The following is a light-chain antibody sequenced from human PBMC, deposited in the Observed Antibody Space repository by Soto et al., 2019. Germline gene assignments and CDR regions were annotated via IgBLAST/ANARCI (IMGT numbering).Light chain of an antibody. V-gene: IGLV2-14*01. CDR3: SSYTISNTLPFV. Sequence: QSVLTQPASVSGSPGQSITISCIGTSSDVGAYNYVSWYQQLPGKAPKLMIYEVSNRPSGISNRFSGSKSGNTASLTISGLQTEDEADYYCSSYTISNTLPFVFGTGTKVTVL. CDR1: SSDVGAYNY. J-gene: IGLJ1*01. CDR2: EVS.